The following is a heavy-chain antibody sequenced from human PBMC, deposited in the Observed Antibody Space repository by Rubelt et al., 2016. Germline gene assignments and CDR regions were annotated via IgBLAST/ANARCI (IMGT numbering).Heavy chain of an antibody. D-gene: IGHD6-13*01. V-gene: IGHV4-34*02. J-gene: IGHJ5*02. Sequence: QVQLQQWGAGLLKPSETLSLTCAVYGGSFSGYYWNWIRQPPGKGLEFIGEINHRGSTNYNPSLKSRVIRSVDTSKNQCSLKLSSVTAADTAVYYCARGGIAAAGTGWFDPWGQGTLVTVSS. CDR1: GGSFSGYY. CDR2: INHRGST. CDR3: ARGGIAAAGTGWFDP.